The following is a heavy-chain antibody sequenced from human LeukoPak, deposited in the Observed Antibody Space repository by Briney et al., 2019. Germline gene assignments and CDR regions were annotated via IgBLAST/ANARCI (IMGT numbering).Heavy chain of an antibody. Sequence: SETLSLTCAVYGGSFSGYYWSWIRQPPGKGLEWIGEINHSGRTNYNPSLKSRVTISVDTSKNQFSLKLSSVTAADTAVYYCATPYYHFWSGYYGYFQHWGQGTLVTVSS. J-gene: IGHJ1*01. CDR1: GGSFSGYY. D-gene: IGHD3-3*01. CDR3: ATPYYHFWSGYYGYFQH. V-gene: IGHV4-34*01. CDR2: INHSGRT.